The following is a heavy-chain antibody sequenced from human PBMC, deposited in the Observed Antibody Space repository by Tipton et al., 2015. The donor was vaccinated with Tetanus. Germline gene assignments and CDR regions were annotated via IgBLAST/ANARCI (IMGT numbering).Heavy chain of an antibody. CDR1: GGSTNSYY. CDR2: MYNSGAT. D-gene: IGHD3-10*01. J-gene: IGHJ3*02. V-gene: IGHV4-39*02. Sequence: GLVKPSETLSLICTVSGGSTNSYYWAWIRQPPGKGLEWIGTMYNSGATYYNPSLKGRVTISGDTSKNLFSLTSVTASDTAVYYCARPEASGRARGFDIWGQGTKVTVSP. CDR3: ARPEASGRARGFDI.